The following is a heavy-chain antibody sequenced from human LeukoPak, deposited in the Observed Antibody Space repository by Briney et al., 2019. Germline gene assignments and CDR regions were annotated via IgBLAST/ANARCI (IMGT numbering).Heavy chain of an antibody. Sequence: SETLSLTCTVSGGSISSSSYYWGWIRQPPGKGLEWIGSIYYSGSTYYNPSLKSRVTISVDTSKDQFSLKLSSVTAADTAVYYCARRGSIVGATRPFDYWGQGTLVAVSS. CDR1: GGSISSSSYY. V-gene: IGHV4-39*01. CDR2: IYYSGST. D-gene: IGHD1-26*01. CDR3: ARRGSIVGATRPFDY. J-gene: IGHJ4*02.